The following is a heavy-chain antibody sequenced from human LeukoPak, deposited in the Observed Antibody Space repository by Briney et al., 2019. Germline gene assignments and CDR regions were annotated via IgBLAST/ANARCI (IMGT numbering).Heavy chain of an antibody. J-gene: IGHJ6*02. CDR3: ARGRGSGSYHYYYYYGMDV. CDR1: GGSFSGYY. Sequence: SQTLSLTCAVYGGSFSGYYWSWIRQPQGKGLEWIGAINQSGSTNYNPSLKSRGTISVDTSKNQFSLKLSSVTAADTAVYYCARGRGSGSYHYYYYYGMDVWGQGTTITVSS. D-gene: IGHD1-26*01. CDR2: INQSGST. V-gene: IGHV4-34*01.